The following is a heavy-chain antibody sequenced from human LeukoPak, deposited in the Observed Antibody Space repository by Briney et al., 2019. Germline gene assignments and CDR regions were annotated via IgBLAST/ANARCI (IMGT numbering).Heavy chain of an antibody. J-gene: IGHJ1*01. V-gene: IGHV4-39*07. CDR2: IYYSGST. CDR1: GGSISSGDYY. Sequence: SETLSLTCTVSGGSISSGDYYWSWIRQPPGKGLEWIGSIYYSGSTSYNPSLKSRVTISVDTSKNQFSLKLSPVTAADTAVYYCARDNYYDNSGYYPLYFQHWGQGTLVTVSS. CDR3: ARDNYYDNSGYYPLYFQH. D-gene: IGHD3-22*01.